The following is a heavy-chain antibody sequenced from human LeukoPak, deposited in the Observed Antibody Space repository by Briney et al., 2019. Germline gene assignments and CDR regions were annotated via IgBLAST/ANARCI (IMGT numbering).Heavy chain of an antibody. D-gene: IGHD1-14*01. Sequence: PSETLSLTCIVSNYSISSGSYWTWIRQPPGRGLEWIGGIYHSGYTFYNPSLKSRVTISVDTSKNEFSLKLNSVTAADTALYYCAREGTVRWFDPWGQGTVVTVYS. CDR3: AREGTVRWFDP. CDR2: IYHSGYT. V-gene: IGHV4-38-2*02. CDR1: NYSISSGSY. J-gene: IGHJ5*02.